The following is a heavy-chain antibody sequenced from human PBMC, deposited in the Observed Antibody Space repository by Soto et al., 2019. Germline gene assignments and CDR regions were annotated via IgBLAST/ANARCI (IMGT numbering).Heavy chain of an antibody. D-gene: IGHD6-19*01. Sequence: EVQLVESGGGLVQPGGSLRVSCETSGFSFSDYWMSWVRQSPGKGMEWVANVKQDGSVKNYVDSVKGRFSISRDNARNSVYLQMNSLRGEHTAVYHCAAGRWMVRYWGQGTLVTVSS. V-gene: IGHV3-7*05. CDR3: AAGRWMVRY. CDR2: VKQDGSVK. J-gene: IGHJ4*02. CDR1: GFSFSDYW.